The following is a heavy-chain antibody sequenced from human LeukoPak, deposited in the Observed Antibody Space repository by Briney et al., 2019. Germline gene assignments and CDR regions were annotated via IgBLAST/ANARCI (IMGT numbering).Heavy chain of an antibody. CDR3: ARHRLNPEMATIDWYFDL. CDR2: IYPGDSDT. Sequence: GESLKISCKGSGNSFTNYWIGWVRQMPGKGLEWMGIIYPGDSDTRYSPSFQGQVTISADKSISTAYLQWSSLKASDTAMYYCARHRLNPEMATIDWYFDLWGRGTLVTVSS. D-gene: IGHD5-24*01. J-gene: IGHJ2*01. CDR1: GNSFTNYW. V-gene: IGHV5-51*01.